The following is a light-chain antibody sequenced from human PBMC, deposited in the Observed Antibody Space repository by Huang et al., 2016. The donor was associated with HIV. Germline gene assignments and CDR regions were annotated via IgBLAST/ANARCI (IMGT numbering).Light chain of an antibody. V-gene: IGKV4-1*01. CDR2: WAS. CDR1: QTILHDSDSRNY. Sequence: DIVMTQSPDSLAVSLGERATINCQSSQTILHDSDSRNYLAWYQQKPGQPPKLLIHWASIRKAGVPDRFIGSGSGTDFTLTISSLQAEDVAVYYCQQYYSSPFTFGPGTNVVI. J-gene: IGKJ3*01. CDR3: QQYYSSPFT.